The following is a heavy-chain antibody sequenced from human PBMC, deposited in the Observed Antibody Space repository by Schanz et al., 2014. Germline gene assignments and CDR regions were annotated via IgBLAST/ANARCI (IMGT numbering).Heavy chain of an antibody. V-gene: IGHV1-46*01. CDR3: ARNYGGHSEESDRYGMDV. CDR1: GYIFSSYA. J-gene: IGHJ6*02. Sequence: QLVQSGSEFRKPGASVKVSCKASGYIFSSYAIHWVRQAPGQGLEWMGIINPSGGSTTYAQKFQGRVTMTSDTSTSTVYMELSSLRSEDTAVYYCARNYGGHSEESDRYGMDVWGQGTTVTVSS. D-gene: IGHD4-17*01. CDR2: INPSGGST.